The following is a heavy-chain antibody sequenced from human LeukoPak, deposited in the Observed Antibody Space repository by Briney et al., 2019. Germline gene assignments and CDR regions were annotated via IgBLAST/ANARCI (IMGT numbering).Heavy chain of an antibody. CDR2: INPSGGST. J-gene: IGHJ6*01. CDR3: ARDRKAYQLLSDYYGMEV. V-gene: IGHV1-46*01. Sequence: ASVKVSCKASVYTFTSYYMHWVRQAPGQGLEWMGIINPSGGSTSYAQKFQGRVTMTRDTSTSTVYMELSRLRSEDTAVYYCARDRKAYQLLSDYYGMEVWGKGATVTVSS. D-gene: IGHD2-2*01. CDR1: VYTFTSYY.